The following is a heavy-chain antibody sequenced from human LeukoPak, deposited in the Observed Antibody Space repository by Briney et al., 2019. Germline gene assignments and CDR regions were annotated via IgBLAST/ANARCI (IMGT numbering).Heavy chain of an antibody. CDR2: ISAYNGNT. J-gene: IGHJ4*02. V-gene: IGHV1-18*01. CDR3: ARFEGRNDYGDYPFDY. D-gene: IGHD4-17*01. Sequence: ASVKVSCKASGYTFTSYGISWVRQAPGQGLEWMGWISAYNGNTNYAQKLQGRVTMTTDTSTSTAYMELRSLRSDDTAVYYCARFEGRNDYGDYPFDYWGQGTLVTVSS. CDR1: GYTFTSYG.